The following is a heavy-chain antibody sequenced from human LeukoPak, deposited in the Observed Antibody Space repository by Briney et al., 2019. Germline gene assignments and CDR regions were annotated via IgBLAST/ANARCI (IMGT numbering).Heavy chain of an antibody. CDR3: ARQDFFDSSGYLGINY. Sequence: PSETLSLTCTVSGGSISSYYWSWIRQPPGKGLEWIGYIYYSGSTNYNPSLKSRVTISVDTSKNQFSLKLSSVTAADMAVYYCARQDFFDSSGYLGINYWSQGTLVTVSS. V-gene: IGHV4-59*08. CDR2: IYYSGST. J-gene: IGHJ4*02. CDR1: GGSISSYY. D-gene: IGHD3-22*01.